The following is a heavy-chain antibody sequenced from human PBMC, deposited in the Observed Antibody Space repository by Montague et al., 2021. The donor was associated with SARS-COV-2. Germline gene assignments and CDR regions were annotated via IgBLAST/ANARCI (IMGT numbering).Heavy chain of an antibody. D-gene: IGHD3-9*01. V-gene: IGHV4-39*01. J-gene: IGHJ2*01. CDR2: IYYSGST. CDR1: GGSISSSSYY. Sequence: SETLSLTCTVSGGSISSSSYYWGWLRQPPWKGLEWIGSIYYSGSTYYNPSLKSRVTISVDTSKNQFSLKLSSVTAADTAVYYCARHVYDILTGYYTYWYFDLWGRGTLVTVSS. CDR3: ARHVYDILTGYYTYWYFDL.